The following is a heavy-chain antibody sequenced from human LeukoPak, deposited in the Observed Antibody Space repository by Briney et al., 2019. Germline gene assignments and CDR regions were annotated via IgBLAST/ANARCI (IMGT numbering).Heavy chain of an antibody. CDR1: GYTFTSYA. D-gene: IGHD4-17*01. J-gene: IGHJ3*02. Sequence: ASVKVSCKASGYTFTSYAMHWVRQAPGQRLEWMGWINAGNGNTKYSQKFQGRVTITRDTSASTAYMELSSLRSEDTAVYYCARDGPPLTVISRADAFDTWGQGTMVTVSS. CDR2: INAGNGNT. CDR3: ARDGPPLTVISRADAFDT. V-gene: IGHV1-3*01.